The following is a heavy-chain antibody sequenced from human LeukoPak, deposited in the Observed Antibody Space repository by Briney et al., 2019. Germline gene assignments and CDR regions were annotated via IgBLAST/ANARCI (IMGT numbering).Heavy chain of an antibody. V-gene: IGHV4-39*01. CDR1: GGSISSSSYY. D-gene: IGHD2-2*01. J-gene: IGHJ2*01. CDR2: IYYSGST. Sequence: PSETLSLTCTVSGGSISSSSYYWGWIRQPPGKGLEWIGSIYYSGSTYYNPSLKSRVTISVDTSKNQFSLKLSSVTAADTAVYYCARPSHIVVVPAAYWYFDLWGRGTPVTVSS. CDR3: ARPSHIVVVPAAYWYFDL.